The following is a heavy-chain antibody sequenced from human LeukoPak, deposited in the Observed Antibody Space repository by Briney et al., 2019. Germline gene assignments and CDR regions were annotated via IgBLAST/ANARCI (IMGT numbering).Heavy chain of an antibody. V-gene: IGHV3-74*01. D-gene: IGHD5-18*01. J-gene: IGHJ4*02. CDR2: INGDASST. CDR3: ARARGNTYGYFEY. Sequence: PGGSLRLSCAASGLTLSGYWMHWVRHAPGKGLVWVSRINGDASSTSYADSVKGRSTISRDNAKSTLYLQMNSLRVEDTAVYYCARARGNTYGYFEYWGQGTLVTVSS. CDR1: GLTLSGYW.